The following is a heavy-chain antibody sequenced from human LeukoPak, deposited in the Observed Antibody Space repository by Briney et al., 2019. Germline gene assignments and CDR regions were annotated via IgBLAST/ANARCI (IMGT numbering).Heavy chain of an antibody. D-gene: IGHD3-22*01. CDR3: ARDVGRITMIVVVITNYGMDV. J-gene: IGHJ6*02. CDR2: ISAYNGNT. V-gene: IGHV1-18*01. CDR1: GYTFTSYG. Sequence: GASVKVSCKASGYTFTSYGISWVRQAPGQGLEWMGWISAYNGNTNYAQKLQGRVTMTTDTSTSTAYMELRSLRSDDTAVYYCARDVGRITMIVVVITNYGMDVWGQGTTVTVSS.